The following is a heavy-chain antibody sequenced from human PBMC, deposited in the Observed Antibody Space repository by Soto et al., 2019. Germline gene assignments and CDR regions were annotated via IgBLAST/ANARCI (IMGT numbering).Heavy chain of an antibody. Sequence: QVPLVESGGGVVQPGRSLRLSCAASGFTFSSYGMHWVRQAPGKGLEWVAVISYDGSNKYYADSVKGRFSISRDNSKNPLYLQMNSLRAEDTAVYYCAKVRGQWLVLYHYGMDFWGRGTTVTVSS. V-gene: IGHV3-30*18. CDR1: GFTFSSYG. D-gene: IGHD6-19*01. J-gene: IGHJ6*02. CDR2: ISYDGSNK. CDR3: AKVRGQWLVLYHYGMDF.